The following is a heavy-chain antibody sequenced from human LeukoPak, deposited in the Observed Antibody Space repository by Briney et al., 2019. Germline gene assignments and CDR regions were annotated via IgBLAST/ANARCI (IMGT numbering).Heavy chain of an antibody. V-gene: IGHV4-39*01. CDR2: IYYSGST. CDR3: ARHSSSWYHFDY. CDR1: GGSISSSSYY. Sequence: SETLSLTCTVSGGSISSSSYYWGWIRQPPGTGLEWIGSIYYSGSTYYNPSLKSRVTISVDTSKNQFSLKLSSVTAADTAVYYCARHSSSWYHFDYWGQGTLVTVSS. J-gene: IGHJ4*02. D-gene: IGHD6-13*01.